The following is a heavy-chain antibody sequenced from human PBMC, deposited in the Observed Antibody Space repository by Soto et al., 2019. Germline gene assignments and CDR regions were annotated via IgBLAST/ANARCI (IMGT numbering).Heavy chain of an antibody. J-gene: IGHJ6*03. CDR3: ARANRGSTAMAPSQTYYYYMDV. CDR1: GFTFSDYY. D-gene: IGHD5-18*01. Sequence: GGSLRLSCAASGFTFSDYYMSWIRQAPGKGLEWVSYISSSGSTIYYADSVKGRFTISRDNAKNSLYLQMNSLRAEDTAVYYCARANRGSTAMAPSQTYYYYMDVWGKGTTVTVSS. CDR2: ISSSGSTI. V-gene: IGHV3-11*01.